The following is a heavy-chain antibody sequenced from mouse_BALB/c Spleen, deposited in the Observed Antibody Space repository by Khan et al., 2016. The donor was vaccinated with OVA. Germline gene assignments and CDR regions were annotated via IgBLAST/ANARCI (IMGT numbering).Heavy chain of an antibody. CDR3: ARTARIKY. CDR1: GYSITSGYG. J-gene: IGHJ2*01. Sequence: VQPQQPGPGLVKPSQSLSLTCTVTGYSITSGYGWNWIRQFPGNKLEWMGYISYSGSTNYNPSLKSRISITRDTSKNQFFLQLNSVTTEDTATYYCARTARIKYWGQGTTLTVSS. D-gene: IGHD1-2*01. CDR2: ISYSGST. V-gene: IGHV3-2*02.